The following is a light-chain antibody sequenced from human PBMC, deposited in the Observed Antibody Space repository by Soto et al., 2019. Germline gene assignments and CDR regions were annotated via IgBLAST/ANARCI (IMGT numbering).Light chain of an antibody. CDR1: QGISSY. J-gene: IGKJ2*02. Sequence: AIRMTQSPSSFSASTGDRVTITCRASQGISSYLAWYQQKPGKAPKLLIYAASTLQSGVPSRFSGSGSETDFPLTISCLQSEDFATFYCQQYYSYPLCTFGHGTKLEIK. CDR3: QQYYSYPLCT. V-gene: IGKV1-8*01. CDR2: AAS.